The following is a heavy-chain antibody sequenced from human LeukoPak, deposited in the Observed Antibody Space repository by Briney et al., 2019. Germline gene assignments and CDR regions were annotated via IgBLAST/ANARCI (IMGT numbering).Heavy chain of an antibody. Sequence: PGGSLRLSCAASGFTFDDYAMHWVRQAPGKGLEWVSGISWNSGSIGYADSVKGRFTISRDNSKNTLYLQMNSLRAEDTAVYYCAREGPTVAYFDYWGQGTLVTVSS. CDR2: ISWNSGSI. D-gene: IGHD4-23*01. CDR1: GFTFDDYA. V-gene: IGHV3-9*01. J-gene: IGHJ4*02. CDR3: AREGPTVAYFDY.